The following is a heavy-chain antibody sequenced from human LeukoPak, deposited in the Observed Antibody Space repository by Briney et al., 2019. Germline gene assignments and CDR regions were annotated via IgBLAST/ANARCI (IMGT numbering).Heavy chain of an antibody. CDR2: IYTSGSI. Sequence: SETLSLTCTVSGGSISSYYWSWIRQPAGKGLEWIGRIYTSGSINYNPSLKSRVTMSVDTSKNQFSLKLSSVTAADTAVYYCARSCSSTSCYLPQDAFDIWGQGTMVTVSS. CDR1: GGSISSYY. J-gene: IGHJ3*02. CDR3: ARSCSSTSCYLPQDAFDI. V-gene: IGHV4-4*07. D-gene: IGHD2-2*01.